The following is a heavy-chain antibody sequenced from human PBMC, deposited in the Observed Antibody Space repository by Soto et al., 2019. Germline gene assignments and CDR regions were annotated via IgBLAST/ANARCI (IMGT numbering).Heavy chain of an antibody. V-gene: IGHV4-4*07. CDR3: ARGNCSSPNCYSFSGYYGMDV. D-gene: IGHD2-2*01. J-gene: IGHJ6*02. Sequence: PSETLSLTCTVSGGSISSYYWSWIRQPAGKGLEWIGRIYTGGSTNYNPSLKSRVTMSLDTSKNQFSLKLTSVTAADTALYYCARGNCSSPNCYSFSGYYGMDVWGQGTTVTVSS. CDR1: GGSISSYY. CDR2: IYTGGST.